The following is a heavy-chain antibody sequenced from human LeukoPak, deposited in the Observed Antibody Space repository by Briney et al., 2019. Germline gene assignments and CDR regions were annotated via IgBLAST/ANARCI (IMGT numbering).Heavy chain of an antibody. CDR1: GYSICSGYY. J-gene: IGHJ5*02. V-gene: IGHV4-38-2*02. CDR2: IYHSGST. CDR3: ARGGPMVRGVISNWFDP. D-gene: IGHD3-10*01. Sequence: PSETLSLTCTVSGYSICSGYYWGWIRQPPGKGLEWIGSIYHSGSTYYNPSLKSRVTISVDTSKNQFSLKLSSVTAADTAVYYCARGGPMVRGVISNWFDPWGQGTLVTVSS.